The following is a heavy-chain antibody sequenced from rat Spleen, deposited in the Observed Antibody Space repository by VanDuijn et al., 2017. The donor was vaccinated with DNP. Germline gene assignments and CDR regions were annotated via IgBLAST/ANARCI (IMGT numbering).Heavy chain of an antibody. CDR1: GFNFNDYW. CDR2: INKDSSTI. D-gene: IGHD1-11*01. V-gene: IGHV4-2*01. Sequence: EVKLVESGGGLVQPGRSLKLSCAASGFNFNDYWMGWVRQAPGKGLEWIGEINKDSSTITYTQSLKDKFTISRDNAQNTLYLQMSELGSEDTANYYCSRGPNYGDYSDFLDYWGQGVMVTVSS. CDR3: SRGPNYGDYSDFLDY. J-gene: IGHJ2*01.